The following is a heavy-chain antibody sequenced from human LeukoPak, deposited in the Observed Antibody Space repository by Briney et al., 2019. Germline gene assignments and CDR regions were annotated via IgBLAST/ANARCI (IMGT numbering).Heavy chain of an antibody. CDR3: ARISMVRGVIWGLVDY. J-gene: IGHJ4*02. CDR1: GGSFSGYY. CDR2: INHSGST. D-gene: IGHD3-10*01. Sequence: SETLSRTCAVDGGSFSGYYWSWIRQPPGKGLEWIGEINHSGSTNYNPSLKSRVTISVDTSKNQFSLKLSSVTAADTAVYYCARISMVRGVIWGLVDYWGQGTLVTVSS. V-gene: IGHV4-34*01.